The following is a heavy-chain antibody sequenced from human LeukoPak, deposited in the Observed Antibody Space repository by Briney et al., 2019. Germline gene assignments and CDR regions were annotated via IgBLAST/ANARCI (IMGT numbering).Heavy chain of an antibody. CDR3: AKDRGSGWYYFDY. D-gene: IGHD6-19*01. Sequence: GGSLRLSCVASGFSISSHWMSWVRQAPGKGLEWVASLKEDVSARNLVDSVKGRFTISTDNAKNSLYLQMNNLRAEDSALYYCAKDRGSGWYYFDYWGQGTLVTVSS. CDR1: GFSISSHW. V-gene: IGHV3-7*03. J-gene: IGHJ4*02. CDR2: LKEDVSAR.